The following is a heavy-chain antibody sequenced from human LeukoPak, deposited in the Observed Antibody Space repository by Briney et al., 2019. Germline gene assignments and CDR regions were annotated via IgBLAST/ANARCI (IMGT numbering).Heavy chain of an antibody. CDR2: ISAYNGNT. V-gene: IGHV1-18*01. J-gene: IGHJ6*02. Sequence: GASVKVSCTASGYTFTSYGISWVRQAPGQGLEWMGWISAYNGNTNYAQKFQGRVTITADESTSTAYMELSSLRSEDTAVYYCARGSGTITMVRGVFYGMDVWGQGTTVTVSS. D-gene: IGHD3-10*01. CDR1: GYTFTSYG. CDR3: ARGSGTITMVRGVFYGMDV.